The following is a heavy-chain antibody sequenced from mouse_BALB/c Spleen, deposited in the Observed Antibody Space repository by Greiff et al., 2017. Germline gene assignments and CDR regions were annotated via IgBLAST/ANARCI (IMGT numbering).Heavy chain of an antibody. J-gene: IGHJ2*01. Sequence: EVKLQESGPGLVKPSQSLSLTCTVTGYSITSDYAWNWIRQLPGNKLEWMGYISYSGSTSYNPSLKSRISITRDTSKNQFFLQLNSVTTEDTATYYCARSSTVVDYFDYWGQGTTLTVSS. V-gene: IGHV3-2*02. D-gene: IGHD1-1*01. CDR1: GYSITSDYA. CDR3: ARSSTVVDYFDY. CDR2: ISYSGST.